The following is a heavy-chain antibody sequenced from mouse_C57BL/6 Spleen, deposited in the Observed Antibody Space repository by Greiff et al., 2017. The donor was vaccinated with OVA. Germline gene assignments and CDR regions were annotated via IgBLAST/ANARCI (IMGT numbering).Heavy chain of an antibody. CDR1: GFNIKNTY. D-gene: IGHD2-4*01. Sequence: EVKLQESVAELVRPGASVKLSCTASGFNIKNTYMHWVKQRPEQGLEWIGRNDPANGNTKYAPKFQGKATITADTSSNTAYLQLSSLTSEDTAIYYCANMITTRYYFDYWGQGTTLTVSS. CDR2: NDPANGNT. V-gene: IGHV14-3*01. CDR3: ANMITTRYYFDY. J-gene: IGHJ2*01.